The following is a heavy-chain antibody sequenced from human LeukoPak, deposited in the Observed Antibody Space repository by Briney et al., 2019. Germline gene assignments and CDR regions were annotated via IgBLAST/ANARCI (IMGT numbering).Heavy chain of an antibody. J-gene: IGHJ3*02. V-gene: IGHV3-15*01. CDR2: IRTKTDGGTT. CDR1: GFTFSDAW. CDR3: TTRSGSYFSDAFDI. Sequence: RGSLRLSCAASGFTFSDAWMSWVRQPPGKGLEWVGRIRTKTDGGTTDYAAPVKGRFTISRDDSKNTLYLQMNSLKTEDTAVYYCTTRSGSYFSDAFDIWGQGTMVTVSS. D-gene: IGHD1-26*01.